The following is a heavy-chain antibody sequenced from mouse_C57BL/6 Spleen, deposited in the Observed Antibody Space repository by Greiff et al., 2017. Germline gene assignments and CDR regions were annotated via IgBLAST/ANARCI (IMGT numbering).Heavy chain of an antibody. D-gene: IGHD1-1*01. CDR2: IYPRSGNT. J-gene: IGHJ2*01. CDR3: AREGIYYGSSYLDY. CDR1: GYTFTSYG. V-gene: IGHV1-81*01. Sequence: VQLQESGAELARPGASVKLSCKASGYTFTSYGISWVKQRTGQGLEWIGEIYPRSGNTYYNEKFKGKATLTADKSSSTAYMELRSLTSEDSAVYFCAREGIYYGSSYLDYWGQGTTLTVSS.